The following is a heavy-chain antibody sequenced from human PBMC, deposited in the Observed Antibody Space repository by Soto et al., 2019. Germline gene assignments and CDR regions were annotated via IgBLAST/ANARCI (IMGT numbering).Heavy chain of an antibody. CDR1: GYTFTSSG. CDR3: ARDTPIAAAASDY. Sequence: ASVKVSCKASGYTFTSSGVNWVRQAPGQGLEWMGWMSAYNGNTNYAQKLQGRVTMTTDTSTSTAYMELRSLRSDDTAVYYCARDTPIAAAASDYWGQGTLVTVSS. CDR2: MSAYNGNT. J-gene: IGHJ4*02. V-gene: IGHV1-18*04. D-gene: IGHD6-13*01.